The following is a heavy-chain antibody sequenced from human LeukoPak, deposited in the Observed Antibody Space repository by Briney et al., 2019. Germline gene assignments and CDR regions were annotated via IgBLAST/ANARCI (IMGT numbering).Heavy chain of an antibody. D-gene: IGHD6-19*01. CDR2: IYYSGST. Sequence: SETLSLTCTVSGGSISSGDYYWGWIRQPPGKGLEWIGYIYYSGSTYYNPSLKSRVTISVDTSKNQFSLKLSSVTAADTAVYYCARDNGSGWFKTFDYWGQGTLVTVSS. J-gene: IGHJ4*02. CDR3: ARDNGSGWFKTFDY. CDR1: GGSISSGDYY. V-gene: IGHV4-30-4*01.